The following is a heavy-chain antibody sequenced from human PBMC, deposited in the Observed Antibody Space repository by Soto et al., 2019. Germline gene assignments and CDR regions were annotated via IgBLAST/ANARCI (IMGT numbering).Heavy chain of an antibody. J-gene: IGHJ6*02. CDR3: TTDLSPLGPLAVLRYFDWLEFRNV. Sequence: GGSLRLSCAASGFTFSNAWMNWVRQAPGKGLEWVGRIKSKTDGGTTDYAAPVKGRFTISRDDSKNTLYLQMNSLKTEDTAVYYCTTDLSPLGPLAVLRYFDWLEFRNVWGQGTTVTVSS. D-gene: IGHD3-9*01. CDR2: IKSKTDGGTT. CDR1: GFTFSNAW. V-gene: IGHV3-15*07.